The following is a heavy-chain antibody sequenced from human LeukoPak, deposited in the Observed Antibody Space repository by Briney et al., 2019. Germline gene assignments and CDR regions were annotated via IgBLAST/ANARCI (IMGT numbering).Heavy chain of an antibody. Sequence: LSLTCAVYGGSFSGYYWSWIRQPPGKGLEWVSYISSSSSTIYYADSVKGRFTISRDNAKNSLYLQMNYLRAEDTAVYYCARGGDYSGWFDPWGRGTLVTVSS. CDR3: ARGGDYSGWFDP. CDR2: ISSSSSTI. D-gene: IGHD1-26*01. J-gene: IGHJ5*02. CDR1: GGSFSGYY. V-gene: IGHV3-11*04.